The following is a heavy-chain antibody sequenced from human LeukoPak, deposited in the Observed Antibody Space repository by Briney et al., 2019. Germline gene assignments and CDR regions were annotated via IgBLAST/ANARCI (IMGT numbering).Heavy chain of an antibody. CDR3: ARALTGYDAFDI. J-gene: IGHJ3*02. Sequence: VASVKVSCKASGYTFTGYYIHWVRQAPGQGLEWMGWINPNSGGTNYAQKLQGRVTMTTDTSTSTAYMELRSLRSDDTAVYYCARALTGYDAFDIWGQGTMVTVSS. D-gene: IGHD1-1*01. CDR1: GYTFTGYY. CDR2: INPNSGGT. V-gene: IGHV1-2*02.